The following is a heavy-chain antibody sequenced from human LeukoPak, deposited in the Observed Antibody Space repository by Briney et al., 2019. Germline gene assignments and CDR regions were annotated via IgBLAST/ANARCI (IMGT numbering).Heavy chain of an antibody. V-gene: IGHV4-59*08. J-gene: IGHJ4*02. D-gene: IGHD6-19*01. CDR1: GGSISSYY. Sequence: SETLSLTCTVSGGSISSYYWSWIRQPPGKGLEWIGYIYYSGSTNYNPSLKSRVTISVDTSKNQFSLKLSSVTAADTAVYYCARHGGSGWFDCDYWGQGALVTVSS. CDR2: IYYSGST. CDR3: ARHGGSGWFDCDY.